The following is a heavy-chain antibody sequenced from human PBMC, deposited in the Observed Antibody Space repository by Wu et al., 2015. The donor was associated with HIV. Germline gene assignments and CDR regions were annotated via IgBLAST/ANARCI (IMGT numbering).Heavy chain of an antibody. CDR3: VRGGGRFPLDY. J-gene: IGHJ4*02. V-gene: IGHV1-46*01. CDR1: GYAFITYY. Sequence: QVHLVQSGAEVKKPGASVKLSCKASGYAFITYYMYWVRQAPGRGLEWMGLIRPYAGDTMYAQNFQGRVVITRDTSTTTVFLEISSLRSEDTAVYFCVRGGGRFPLDYWGQGTLVTVSS. CDR2: IRPYAGDT. D-gene: IGHD3-16*01.